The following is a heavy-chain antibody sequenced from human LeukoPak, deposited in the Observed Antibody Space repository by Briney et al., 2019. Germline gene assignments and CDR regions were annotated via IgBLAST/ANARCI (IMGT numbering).Heavy chain of an antibody. CDR2: IRYDGSNK. D-gene: IGHD1-26*01. V-gene: IGHV3-30*02. CDR1: GFTFSSYG. Sequence: GGSLRLSCAASGFTFSSYGMHWVRQAPGKGLEWVAFIRYDGSNKYYADSVKGRFTISRDNSRNTVYLQMNSLRAEDAALYYCATRPASETYFAVFDYWGLGTLVTVSS. J-gene: IGHJ4*02. CDR3: ATRPASETYFAVFDY.